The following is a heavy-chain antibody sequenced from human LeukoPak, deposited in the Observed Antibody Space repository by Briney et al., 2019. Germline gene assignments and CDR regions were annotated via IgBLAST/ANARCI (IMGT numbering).Heavy chain of an antibody. Sequence: PSETLSLTCTVSGYSISSGYYWGWIRQPPGKGLEWIGSIYHSGSTYYNPSLKSRVTISVDTSKNQFSLKLSSVTAADTAVYYCARVWSDRAFDIWGQGTMVTVSS. D-gene: IGHD2-21*01. CDR2: IYHSGST. V-gene: IGHV4-38-2*02. CDR1: GYSISSGYY. CDR3: ARVWSDRAFDI. J-gene: IGHJ3*02.